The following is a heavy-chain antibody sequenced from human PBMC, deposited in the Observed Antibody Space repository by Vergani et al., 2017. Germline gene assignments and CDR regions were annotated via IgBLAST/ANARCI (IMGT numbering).Heavy chain of an antibody. CDR1: GFTFSSYG. V-gene: IGHV3-30*18. CDR2: ISYDGSNK. J-gene: IGHJ4*02. Sequence: QVQLVESGGGVVQPGRSLRLSCAASGFTFSSYGMHWVRQAPGKGLEWVAVISYDGSNKYYADSVKGRFTISRDNSKNTLYLQMNSLRAEDTAVYYCAKDRLGIVGATGGDYWGQGTLVTVSS. D-gene: IGHD1-26*01. CDR3: AKDRLGIVGATGGDY.